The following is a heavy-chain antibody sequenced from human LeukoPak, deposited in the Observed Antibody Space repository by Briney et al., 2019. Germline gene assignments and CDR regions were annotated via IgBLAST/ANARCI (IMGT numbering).Heavy chain of an antibody. CDR3: ARVTEWNDFDY. J-gene: IGHJ4*02. Sequence: SETLSLTCTVSGGSLSNYYWTWIRQNPGKGLEWLGYIYYTGSTNYHPSLKSRVTISVDTSKNQFSLRLSSVTAADMAVYYCARVTEWNDFDYLGQGTLVTVSS. D-gene: IGHD1-1*01. CDR2: IYYTGST. CDR1: GGSLSNYY. V-gene: IGHV4-59*01.